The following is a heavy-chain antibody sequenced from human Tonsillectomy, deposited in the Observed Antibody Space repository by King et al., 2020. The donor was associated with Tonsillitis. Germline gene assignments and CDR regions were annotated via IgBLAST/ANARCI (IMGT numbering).Heavy chain of an antibody. Sequence: QLQLQESGPGLVKPSETLSLTCTVSGGSISSSSYYWGWIRQPPGKGLEWIGSIYYSGSTYYNPSLKSRVTISVDTSKNRFSLKLTSVTAADTAVYYCARHGLFWSGYWGGLDVWGQGTTVTVSS. J-gene: IGHJ6*02. D-gene: IGHD3-3*01. CDR2: IYYSGST. CDR1: GGSISSSSYY. V-gene: IGHV4-39*01. CDR3: ARHGLFWSGYWGGLDV.